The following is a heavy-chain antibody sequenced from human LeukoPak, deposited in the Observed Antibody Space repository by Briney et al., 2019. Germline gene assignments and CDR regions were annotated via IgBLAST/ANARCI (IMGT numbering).Heavy chain of an antibody. CDR2: ISGSGGST. Sequence: SSETLSLTCTVSGGSISSYYWSWVRQAPGKGLEWVSAISGSGGSTYYADSVKGRFTISRDNSKNTLYLQMNSLRAEDTAVYYCAKDRNYYYDSSGIDYWGQGTLVTVSS. CDR3: AKDRNYYYDSSGIDY. J-gene: IGHJ4*02. D-gene: IGHD3-22*01. CDR1: GGSISSYY. V-gene: IGHV3-23*01.